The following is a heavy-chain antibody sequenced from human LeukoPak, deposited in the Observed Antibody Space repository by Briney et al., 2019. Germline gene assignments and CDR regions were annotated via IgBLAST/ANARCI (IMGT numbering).Heavy chain of an antibody. J-gene: IGHJ4*02. Sequence: GGSLRLSCAASGFTFSSYGMHWVRQAPGKGLEWVAVISYDGSNKYYADSVKGRFTISRDNSKNTLYLQMNSLRAEDTAVYYCARDPRYSSSWYGGGYWGQGTLVTVSS. V-gene: IGHV3-30*03. CDR2: ISYDGSNK. CDR1: GFTFSSYG. D-gene: IGHD6-13*01. CDR3: ARDPRYSSSWYGGGY.